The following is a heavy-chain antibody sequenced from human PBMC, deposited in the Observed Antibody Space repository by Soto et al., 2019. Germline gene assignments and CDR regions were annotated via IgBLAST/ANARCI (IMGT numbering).Heavy chain of an antibody. Sequence: GASVKVSCKASGYTFTGYYMHWVRQAPGQGLEWMGWINPNSGGTNYAQKFQGRVTMTRDTSISTAYMELSRLRSDDTAVYYCARVRPCSSTSCPYYGMDAWGQGTTVTVSS. CDR1: GYTFTGYY. D-gene: IGHD2-2*01. V-gene: IGHV1-2*02. J-gene: IGHJ6*02. CDR3: ARVRPCSSTSCPYYGMDA. CDR2: INPNSGGT.